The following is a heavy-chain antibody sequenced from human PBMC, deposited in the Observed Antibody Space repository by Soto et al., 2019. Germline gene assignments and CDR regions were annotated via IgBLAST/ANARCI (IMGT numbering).Heavy chain of an antibody. CDR2: IYPGDSDT. Sequence: GESLKISCKGSGYTFNTYWIGWVRQMPGKGLEWMGFIYPGDSDTTYSPSFQGQVTISVDKSISTAYLQWSSLKVSDTAIYYCARQKLWMATINNDAFDVWGQGTKVTVSS. D-gene: IGHD2-21*01. CDR3: ARQKLWMATINNDAFDV. CDR1: GYTFNTYW. V-gene: IGHV5-51*01. J-gene: IGHJ3*01.